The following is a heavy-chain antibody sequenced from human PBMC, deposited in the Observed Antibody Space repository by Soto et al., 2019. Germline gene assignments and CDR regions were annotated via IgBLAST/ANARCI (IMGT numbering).Heavy chain of an antibody. CDR2: ISAYNGNT. V-gene: IGHV1-18*01. CDR1: GYTFTSYG. J-gene: IGHJ4*02. Sequence: QVQLVQSGAEVKKPGASVKVSCKASGYTFTSYGISWVRQATGQGLEWMGWISAYNGNTNYAQKLQGRVTMTTDTSTSTAYMERRSLRSDDTAVYYCARAFGGCGELLPLDYWGQGTLVTVSS. D-gene: IGHD3-10*01. CDR3: ARAFGGCGELLPLDY.